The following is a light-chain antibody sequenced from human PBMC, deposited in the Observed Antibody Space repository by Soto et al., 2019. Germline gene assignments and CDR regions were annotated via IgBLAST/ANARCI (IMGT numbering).Light chain of an antibody. CDR3: QQFRGLT. CDR2: GAS. CDR1: QSVSSSY. J-gene: IGKJ4*01. V-gene: IGKV3-20*01. Sequence: EIVLTQSPGTLSLSPGERATLSCRASQSVSSSYLAWYQQKPGQAPRLLIYGASSRATGIPDRFSGSGSGTDFTLTISRLEPEDFAVYYCQQFRGLTVGGGTKVDIK.